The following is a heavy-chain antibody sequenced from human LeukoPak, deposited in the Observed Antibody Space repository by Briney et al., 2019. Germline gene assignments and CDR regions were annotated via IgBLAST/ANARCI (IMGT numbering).Heavy chain of an antibody. CDR1: GYTFSDFY. J-gene: IGHJ4*02. Sequence: ASVKVSCKASGYTFSDFYIHWVRQAPGQGLEYVGWITPKSGDTYSPQRSQGRVTMTGDASISTAYMELSSLRSDDTAVYFCARVRLADERAWAYWGQGTLVTVSS. V-gene: IGHV1-2*02. CDR3: ARVRLADERAWAY. CDR2: ITPKSGDT. D-gene: IGHD3-3*02.